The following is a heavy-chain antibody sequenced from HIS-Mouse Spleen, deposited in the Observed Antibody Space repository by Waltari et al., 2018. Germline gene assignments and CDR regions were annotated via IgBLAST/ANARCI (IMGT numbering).Heavy chain of an antibody. CDR1: GGSISSSTYY. V-gene: IGHV4-39*07. CDR3: ARAPTGFLEWFDAFDI. J-gene: IGHJ3*02. CDR2: IYYSGST. Sequence: QLQLQESGPGLVKPSETLSLTCPVPGGSISSSTYYWGWIRQPPGKGLEWIGSIYYSGSTYYNPSLKSRVTISVDTSKNQFSLKLSSVTAADTAVYYCARAPTGFLEWFDAFDIWGQGTMVTVSS. D-gene: IGHD3-3*01.